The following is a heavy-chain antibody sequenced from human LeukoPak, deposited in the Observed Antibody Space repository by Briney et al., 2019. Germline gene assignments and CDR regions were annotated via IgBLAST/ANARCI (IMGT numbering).Heavy chain of an antibody. D-gene: IGHD6-13*01. CDR2: IYYSGST. Sequence: SETLSLTCTVSGGSISSYYWSWIRQPPGKGLEWIWYIYYSGSTNYNPSLKSRVTISVDTSKNQFSLKLSSVTAADTAVYYCARYTPGYSSSWFFFDYWGQGTLVTVSS. CDR1: GGSISSYY. CDR3: ARYTPGYSSSWFFFDY. V-gene: IGHV4-59*01. J-gene: IGHJ4*02.